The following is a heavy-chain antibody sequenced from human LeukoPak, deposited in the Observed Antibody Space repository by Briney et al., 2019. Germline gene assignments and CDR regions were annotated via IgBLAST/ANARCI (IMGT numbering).Heavy chain of an antibody. Sequence: ASVKVSCKASGYTFTGYYMHWVRQAPGQGLEWMGWINPNSGGTNYAQKFQGRVIMTRDTSISTAYMELSSLRSDDTAVYYCARGDEYHYYYYYMDVWGKGTTVTVSS. J-gene: IGHJ6*03. CDR2: INPNSGGT. V-gene: IGHV1-2*02. D-gene: IGHD2-2*02. CDR1: GYTFTGYY. CDR3: ARGDEYHYYYYYMDV.